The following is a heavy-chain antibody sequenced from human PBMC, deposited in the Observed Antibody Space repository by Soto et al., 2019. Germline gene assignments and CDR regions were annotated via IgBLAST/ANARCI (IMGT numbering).Heavy chain of an antibody. CDR2: IHNSGST. D-gene: IGHD2-2*02. CDR1: GGSISGGDYY. J-gene: IGHJ6*02. V-gene: IGHV4-31*03. CDR3: ARERDIVVVPTAIAKVDYYYYGMGV. Sequence: KTSETLSLTCSVSGGSISGGDYYWSWIRQHPGKGLEWIGYIHNSGSTYYNPSLKSRVTISVDTSKSQFSLRLSSVTAADTAVYYCARERDIVVVPTAIAKVDYYYYGMGVWGQGITVTVSS.